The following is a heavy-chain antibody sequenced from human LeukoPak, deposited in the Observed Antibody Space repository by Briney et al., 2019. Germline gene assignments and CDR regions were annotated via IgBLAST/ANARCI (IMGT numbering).Heavy chain of an antibody. CDR3: ARLYGGNSNDAFDI. Sequence: GSLRLSCAASGFTFSSYAMSWVRQAPGKGLEWIGEINHSGSTNYNPSLKSRVTISVDTSKNQFSLKLSSVTAADTAVYYCARLYGGNSNDAFDIWGQGTMVTVSS. V-gene: IGHV4-34*01. CDR2: INHSGST. J-gene: IGHJ3*02. CDR1: GFTFSSYA. D-gene: IGHD4-23*01.